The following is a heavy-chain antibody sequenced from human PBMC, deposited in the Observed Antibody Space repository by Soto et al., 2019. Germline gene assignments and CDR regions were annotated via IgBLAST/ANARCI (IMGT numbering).Heavy chain of an antibody. V-gene: IGHV3-21*01. D-gene: IGHD3-10*01. CDR2: ISSSSSYI. J-gene: IGHJ4*02. CDR3: ARDGAYGSGSYVRLFDY. Sequence: VQLVESGGGLVKPGGSLRLSCAASGFTFSSYSMNWVRQAPGKGLEWVSSISSSSSYIYYADSVKGRFTISRDNAKNSLYLQMNSLRAEDTAVYYCARDGAYGSGSYVRLFDYWGQGTLVTVSS. CDR1: GFTFSSYS.